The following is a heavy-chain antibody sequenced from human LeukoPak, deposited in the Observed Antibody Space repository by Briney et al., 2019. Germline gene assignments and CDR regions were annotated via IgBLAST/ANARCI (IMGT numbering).Heavy chain of an antibody. J-gene: IGHJ3*02. CDR3: ARGPRYCSSTSCLGDAFDI. V-gene: IGHV1-8*02. CDR2: MNPNSGNT. Sequence: ASVKVSCKASGYTFTSYGINWVRQATGQGLEWMGWMNPNSGNTGYAQKFQGRVTMTRNTSISTAYMELSSLRSEDTAVYYCARGPRYCSSTSCLGDAFDIWGQGTMVTVSS. CDR1: GYTFTSYG. D-gene: IGHD2-2*01.